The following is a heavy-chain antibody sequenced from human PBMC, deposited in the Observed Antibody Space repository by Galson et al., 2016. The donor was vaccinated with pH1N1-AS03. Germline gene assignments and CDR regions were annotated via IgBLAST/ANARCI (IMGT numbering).Heavy chain of an antibody. J-gene: IGHJ4*02. CDR1: GFTLSDYY. CDR3: ARPGPGTSSSRSGFAF. Sequence: SLRLSCAASGFTLSDYYMSWIRQAPGKGLEWVSYISSGSTYTNYADSVKGRFTISRDNGKNSVYLQMNSLKASDTAIYYCARPGPGTSSSRSGFAFWGQGTLVSVSS. V-gene: IGHV3-11*03. CDR2: ISSGSTYT. D-gene: IGHD1-1*01.